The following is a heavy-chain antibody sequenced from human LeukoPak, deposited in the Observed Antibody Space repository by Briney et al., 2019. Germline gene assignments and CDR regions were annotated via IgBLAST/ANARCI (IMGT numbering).Heavy chain of an antibody. CDR2: INPNSGGT. J-gene: IGHJ6*03. Sequence: GASVKVSCKASGYTFTGYYMHWVRQAPGQGLEWMGWINPNSGGTNYAQKFQGRVTMTRDTSISTAYMELSRLRSDDAAVYYCARDLRYSSSWYREAAYYYYMDVWGKGTTVTVSS. V-gene: IGHV1-2*02. CDR1: GYTFTGYY. D-gene: IGHD6-13*01. CDR3: ARDLRYSSSWYREAAYYYYMDV.